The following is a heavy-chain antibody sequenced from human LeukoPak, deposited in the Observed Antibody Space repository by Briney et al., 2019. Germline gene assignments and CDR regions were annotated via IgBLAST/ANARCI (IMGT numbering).Heavy chain of an antibody. CDR3: AKDPPGISAY. D-gene: IGHD4-23*01. J-gene: IGHJ4*02. V-gene: IGHV3-30*02. CDR2: IRYDGSNK. CDR1: GFTFSSYS. Sequence: GGSLRLSCAASGFTFSSYSMHWVRQAPGKGLEWVAFIRYDGSNKYYADSVEGRFTISRDNSKNTLYLQMNSLRAEDTAVYYCAKDPPGISAYWGQGTLVTVSS.